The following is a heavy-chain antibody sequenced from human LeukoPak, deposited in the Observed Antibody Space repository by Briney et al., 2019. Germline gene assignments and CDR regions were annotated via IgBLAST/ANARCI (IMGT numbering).Heavy chain of an antibody. J-gene: IGHJ4*02. CDR1: GYSFTSYW. CDR2: IDPSDSYT. Sequence: GESLKISCKGSGYSFTSYWISGVRQMPGKGLEGMGMIDPSDSYTNYSPSFQGHVTISAAKSISTAYLQWSSLKASDTAMYYCATIGYCSGGSCYPAPPHFDYWGQGTLVTVSS. CDR3: ATIGYCSGGSCYPAPPHFDY. D-gene: IGHD2-15*01. V-gene: IGHV5-10-1*01.